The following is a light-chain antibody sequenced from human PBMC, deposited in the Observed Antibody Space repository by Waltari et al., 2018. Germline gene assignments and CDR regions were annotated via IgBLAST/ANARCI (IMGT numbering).Light chain of an antibody. Sequence: AIRLTQTPSSIAASTEETVTITCRASQGVSSYLSWYQQKPGRAPKLLLYASSTLQPDVPSRFGGSGSGTDFSLTISCLQSEDFASYFCQQYYSYPGTFGQGTRVEV. V-gene: IGKV1-8*01. CDR1: QGVSSY. CDR2: ASS. J-gene: IGKJ1*01. CDR3: QQYYSYPGT.